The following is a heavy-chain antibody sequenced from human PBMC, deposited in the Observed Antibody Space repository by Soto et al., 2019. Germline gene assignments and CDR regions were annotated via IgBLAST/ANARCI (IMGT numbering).Heavy chain of an antibody. CDR3: ARGRGYCSGGSCYRGLIWFDP. CDR2: MNPNSGNT. D-gene: IGHD2-15*01. J-gene: IGHJ5*02. V-gene: IGHV1-8*01. CDR1: GYTFTSYD. Sequence: QLQLVQSGAEVKKPGASVKVSCKASGYTFTSYDINWVRQATGQGLEWMGWMNPNSGNTGSAQKFKGRVTMTRNTSISTAYMELSSMRSEDTAVYYCARGRGYCSGGSCYRGLIWFDPWGQGTLVTVSS.